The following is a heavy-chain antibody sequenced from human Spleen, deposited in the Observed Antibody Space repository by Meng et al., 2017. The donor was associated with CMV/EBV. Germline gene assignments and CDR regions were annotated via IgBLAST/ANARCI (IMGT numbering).Heavy chain of an antibody. CDR2: INPSVNTT. CDR1: GHTFTSHY. V-gene: IGHV1-46*01. J-gene: IGHJ4*02. Sequence: ASVKVSCKASGHTFTSHYIHWVRQAPGQGLEWVGIINPSVNTTSYAQKFQGRVTMTRDTSTSTVFMELSGLRSEDTAVYYCARDLVGAIEYWGQGTLVTVSS. D-gene: IGHD1-26*01. CDR3: ARDLVGAIEY.